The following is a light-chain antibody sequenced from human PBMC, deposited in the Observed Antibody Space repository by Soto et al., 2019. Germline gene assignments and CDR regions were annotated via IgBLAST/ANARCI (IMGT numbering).Light chain of an antibody. CDR3: QQYNTWSLIT. CDR1: QSIGSN. CDR2: GAS. J-gene: IGKJ5*01. Sequence: EIVMTQSPATLSVSPGDTATLSCRASQSIGSNVGWYQQKPGQAPMLLIYGASTRATGISARFSGSGSGTEFSLTISSLQSEDLAVYYCQQYNTWSLITFGQGTRLEIK. V-gene: IGKV3-15*01.